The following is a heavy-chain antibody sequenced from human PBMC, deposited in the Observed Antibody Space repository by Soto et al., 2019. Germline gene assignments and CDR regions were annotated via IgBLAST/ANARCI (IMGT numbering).Heavy chain of an antibody. V-gene: IGHV1-24*01. CDR2: FDPEDGET. J-gene: IGHJ5*02. Sequence: ASVKVSCKASGYTFTSYGISWVRQAPGKGLEWMGGFDPEDGETIYAQKFQGRVTMTEDTSTDTAYMELSSLRSEDTAVYYCATDRSGYDSYAFDPWGQGTLVTVSS. D-gene: IGHD5-12*01. CDR1: GYTFTSYG. CDR3: ATDRSGYDSYAFDP.